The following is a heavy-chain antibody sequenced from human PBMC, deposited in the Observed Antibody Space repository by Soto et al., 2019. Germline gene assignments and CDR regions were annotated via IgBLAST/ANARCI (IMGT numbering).Heavy chain of an antibody. J-gene: IGHJ4*02. Sequence: QITLKESGPTLVKPTQTLTLTCTFSGFSLSTSGVGVGWIRQPPGKALEWLALIYWDDDKRYSPSLKSRLTITNDPSKNQVVLTMTNMDPVDTATYYCAHNKPLFAYDSSGYYPGFDYWGQGTLVTVSS. V-gene: IGHV2-5*02. CDR3: AHNKPLFAYDSSGYYPGFDY. CDR1: GFSLSTSGVG. CDR2: IYWDDDK. D-gene: IGHD3-22*01.